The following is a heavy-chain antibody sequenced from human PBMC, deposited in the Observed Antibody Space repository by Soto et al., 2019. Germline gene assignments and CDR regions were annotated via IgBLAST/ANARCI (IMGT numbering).Heavy chain of an antibody. V-gene: IGHV1-18*01. Sequence: ASVKVSCKASGYTFTSYVISWVRQAPGQGLEWMGWISAYNGNTNYAQKLQGRVTMTTDTSTSTAYMELRSLRSDDTAVYYCASVPVRSSSPNSFDRWGQGTLVTVSS. D-gene: IGHD6-6*01. CDR1: GYTFTSYV. CDR3: ASVPVRSSSPNSFDR. CDR2: ISAYNGNT. J-gene: IGHJ5*02.